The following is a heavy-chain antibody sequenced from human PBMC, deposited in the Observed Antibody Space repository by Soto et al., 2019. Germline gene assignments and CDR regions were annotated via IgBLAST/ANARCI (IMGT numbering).Heavy chain of an antibody. Sequence: GASVKVSCKASGYTFTSYYMHWVRQAPGQGLEWMGIINPSGGSTSYAQKFQGRVTMTRDTSTSTVYMELSSLRSEDTAVYYCARVRSPEGIAVAGPPAAFDYWGQGTLVTVSS. D-gene: IGHD6-19*01. CDR2: INPSGGST. J-gene: IGHJ4*02. CDR3: ARVRSPEGIAVAGPPAAFDY. V-gene: IGHV1-46*03. CDR1: GYTFTSYY.